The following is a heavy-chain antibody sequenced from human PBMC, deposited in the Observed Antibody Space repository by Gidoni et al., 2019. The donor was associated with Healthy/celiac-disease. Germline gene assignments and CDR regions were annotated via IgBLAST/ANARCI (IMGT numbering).Heavy chain of an antibody. V-gene: IGHV3-30-3*01. J-gene: IGHJ4*02. CDR2: ISYDGSNK. D-gene: IGHD3-10*01. Sequence: QVQLVESGGGVVQPGRSLRLSCAASGFTFSSYSMHWFRQAPGKGLEWVAVISYDGSNKYYADSVKGRFTISRDKSKNTLYLQMNSLRAEDTAVYYCARESESQFDYWGQGTLVSVSS. CDR3: ARESESQFDY. CDR1: GFTFSSYS.